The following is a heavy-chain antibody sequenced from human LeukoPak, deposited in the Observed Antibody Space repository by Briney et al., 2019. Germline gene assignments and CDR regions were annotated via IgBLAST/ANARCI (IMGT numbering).Heavy chain of an antibody. CDR3: TRDSRGGPDYGDYVLNY. D-gene: IGHD4-17*01. V-gene: IGHV3-49*04. CDR1: GFTFSSHG. J-gene: IGHJ4*02. CDR2: IRSKAYGGTT. Sequence: GGSLRLSCAASGFTFSSHGMNWVRQAPGKGLEWVGFIRSKAYGGTTEYAASVKGRFTISRDDSKSIAYLQMNSLKTEDTAVYYCTRDSRGGPDYGDYVLNYWGQGTLVTVSS.